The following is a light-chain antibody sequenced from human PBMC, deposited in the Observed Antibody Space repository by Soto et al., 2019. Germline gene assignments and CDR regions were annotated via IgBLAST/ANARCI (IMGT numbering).Light chain of an antibody. CDR2: GAS. Sequence: ESVLTQSPGTLSLSPGERATLSCRASQSVSSTYLAWYQQKPGQAPRLLIYGASSRATGIPDRFSGSGSGTDFTLTISRLEPEDFAVYYCQQYGSSRTFGQGTKVDNK. V-gene: IGKV3-20*01. CDR1: QSVSSTY. J-gene: IGKJ1*01. CDR3: QQYGSSRT.